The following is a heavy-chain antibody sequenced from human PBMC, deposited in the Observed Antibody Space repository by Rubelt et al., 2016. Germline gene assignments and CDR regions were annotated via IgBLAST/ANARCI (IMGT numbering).Heavy chain of an antibody. J-gene: IGHJ4*02. CDR2: ISDSGGIT. Sequence: GKGLEWVSTISDSGGITYYGDSVKGRFTISRDNSKNTLYLQMNSLRAEDTAVYYCAKYSSSTWYRGYIDYWGQGTLVTVSS. D-gene: IGHD6-13*01. CDR3: AKYSSSTWYRGYIDY. V-gene: IGHV3-23*01.